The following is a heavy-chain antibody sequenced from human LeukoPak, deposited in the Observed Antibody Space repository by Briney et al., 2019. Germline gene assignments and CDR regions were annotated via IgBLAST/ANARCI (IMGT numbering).Heavy chain of an antibody. D-gene: IGHD3-22*01. J-gene: IGHJ4*02. Sequence: ASVKVSCKASGYTFTGYYMHWVRQAPGQGLEWMGWINPNSGGTNYAQKFQGRVTMTRDTSISTAYMELSRLRSDDTAVYYCARDIHYDSSGYSYWDYWGQGTLVTVSS. CDR2: INPNSGGT. CDR1: GYTFTGYY. V-gene: IGHV1-2*02. CDR3: ARDIHYDSSGYSYWDY.